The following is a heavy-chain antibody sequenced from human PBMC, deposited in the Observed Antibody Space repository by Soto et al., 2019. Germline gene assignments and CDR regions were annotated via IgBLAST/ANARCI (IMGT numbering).Heavy chain of an antibody. D-gene: IGHD5-18*01. Sequence: QVQLVQSGAEVKKPGSSVKVSCKASGGTFSSYASSWVRQAPGQGLEWMGGIIPIFGTANYAQKYQGRVTITADESTSTAYMELSSLRPEDTAVYYCASHSYGYFPHYSHGMDVWGQGTTVTVSS. CDR2: IIPIFGTA. J-gene: IGHJ6*02. CDR3: ASHSYGYFPHYSHGMDV. V-gene: IGHV1-69*12. CDR1: GGTFSSYA.